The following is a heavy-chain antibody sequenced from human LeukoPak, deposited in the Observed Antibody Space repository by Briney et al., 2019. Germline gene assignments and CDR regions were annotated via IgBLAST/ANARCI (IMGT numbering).Heavy chain of an antibody. Sequence: APVKVSCKASGYTFTSYYMHWVRQAPGQGLEWMGIINPSGGSTSYAQKFQGRVTMTRDTSTSAVYMELSSLRSEDTAVYYCARNYYDSSGYYLKNYYFDYWGQGTLVTVSS. CDR1: GYTFTSYY. CDR3: ARNYYDSSGYYLKNYYFDY. J-gene: IGHJ4*02. D-gene: IGHD3-22*01. CDR2: INPSGGST. V-gene: IGHV1-46*01.